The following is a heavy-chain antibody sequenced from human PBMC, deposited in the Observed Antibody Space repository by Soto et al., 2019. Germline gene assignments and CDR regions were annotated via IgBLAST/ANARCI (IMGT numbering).Heavy chain of an antibody. D-gene: IGHD3-9*01. Sequence: GGSLRLSCAASGFTFSSYAMSWVRQAPGKGLEWVSAISGSGGSTYYADSVKGRFTISRDNSKNTLYLQMNSLRAEETAVYYCAKEHYDILTGYYLGGVAFDYWGQGTLVTVSS. J-gene: IGHJ4*02. CDR1: GFTFSSYA. CDR3: AKEHYDILTGYYLGGVAFDY. V-gene: IGHV3-23*01. CDR2: ISGSGGST.